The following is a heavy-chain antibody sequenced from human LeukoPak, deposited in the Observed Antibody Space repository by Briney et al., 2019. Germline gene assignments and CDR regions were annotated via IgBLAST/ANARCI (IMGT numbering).Heavy chain of an antibody. Sequence: SETLSLTCTVSGGSISSYYWSWIRQPPGKGLEWIGYIYTSGSTNYNPSLKSRVTKSVDTSKNQFSLKLSSVTAADTAVYYCARKPGESGYNDDHFDYWGQGTLVTVSS. CDR2: IYTSGST. D-gene: IGHD5-12*01. CDR1: GGSISSYY. V-gene: IGHV4-4*09. J-gene: IGHJ4*02. CDR3: ARKPGESGYNDDHFDY.